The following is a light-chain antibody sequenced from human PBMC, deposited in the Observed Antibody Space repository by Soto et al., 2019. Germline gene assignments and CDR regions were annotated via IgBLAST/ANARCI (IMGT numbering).Light chain of an antibody. CDR2: TAS. V-gene: IGKV2-30*01. CDR3: MQGTHWPPYT. CDR1: RSLVYSDGTSY. Sequence: DVVMTQSPLSLPVTLGQPASISCRASRSLVYSDGTSYLSWYHQRPGQAPRRLIYTASNRDSGVPDRFSGSGSGTDFTLEISRVEAEDVGIYYCMQGTHWPPYTFGQGTKLEIK. J-gene: IGKJ2*01.